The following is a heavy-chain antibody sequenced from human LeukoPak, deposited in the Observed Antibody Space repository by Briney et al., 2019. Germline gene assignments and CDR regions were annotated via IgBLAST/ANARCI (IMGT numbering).Heavy chain of an antibody. Sequence: ASVKVSCKASGSTFSSYAISWVRQAPGQGLEWMGRIIPILGIANYAQKFQGRVTITADKSTSTAYMELSSLRSEDTAVYYCAREGGSSTCFDYWGQGTLVTVSS. D-gene: IGHD1-26*01. V-gene: IGHV1-69*04. CDR2: IIPILGIA. CDR1: GSTFSSYA. CDR3: AREGGSSTCFDY. J-gene: IGHJ4*02.